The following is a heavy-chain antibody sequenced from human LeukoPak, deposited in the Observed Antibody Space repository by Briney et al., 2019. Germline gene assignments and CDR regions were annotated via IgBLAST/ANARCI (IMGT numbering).Heavy chain of an antibody. CDR3: AKLPINFGDYVDY. Sequence: GGSLRLSCAASGFTFSRYWMHWVRQAPGKGLVWVSRINSDGSSTSYADSVKGRFTISRDNAKNTLYLQMNSLRAEDTAVYYCAKLPINFGDYVDYWGQGTLVTVSS. CDR2: INSDGSST. CDR1: GFTFSRYW. D-gene: IGHD2-21*01. V-gene: IGHV3-74*01. J-gene: IGHJ4*02.